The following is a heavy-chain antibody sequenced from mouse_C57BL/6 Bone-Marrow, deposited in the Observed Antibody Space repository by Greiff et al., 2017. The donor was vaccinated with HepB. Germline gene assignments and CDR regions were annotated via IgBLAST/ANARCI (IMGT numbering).Heavy chain of an antibody. J-gene: IGHJ2*01. CDR1: GYTFTSYW. CDR2: IHPNSGRT. V-gene: IGHV1-64*01. CDR3: ARPTVVEDYFDD. Sequence: QVQLQQPGAELVKPGASVKLSCKASGYTFTSYWMHWVKQRPGQGLEWIGMIHPNSGRTNYNEKFKSKATLTVDKSSSTAYMQLSSLTSEDAAVYYCARPTVVEDYFDDWGQGTTLTVSS. D-gene: IGHD1-1*01.